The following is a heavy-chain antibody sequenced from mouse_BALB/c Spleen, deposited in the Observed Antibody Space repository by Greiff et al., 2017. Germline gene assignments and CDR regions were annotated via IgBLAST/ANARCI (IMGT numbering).Heavy chain of an antibody. CDR3: ARRAAFITSYYFDY. Sequence: EVKLVESGPGLVKPSQSLSLTCTVTGYSITSDYAWNWIRQFPGNKLEWMGYISYSGSTSYNPSLKSRISITRDTSKNQFFLQLNSVTTEDTATYYCARRAAFITSYYFDYWGQGTTLTVSS. V-gene: IGHV3-2*02. J-gene: IGHJ2*01. D-gene: IGHD1-1*01. CDR2: ISYSGST. CDR1: GYSITSDYA.